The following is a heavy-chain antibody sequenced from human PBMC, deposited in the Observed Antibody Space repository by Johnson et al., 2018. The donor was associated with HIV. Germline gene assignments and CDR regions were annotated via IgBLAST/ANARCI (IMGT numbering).Heavy chain of an antibody. CDR2: MNQDGSEK. V-gene: IGHV3-7*01. Sequence: VQLVESGGGVVQPGRSLRLSCAASGFTFSGSWMTWVRQAPGKGLEWVANMNQDGSEKHFVDSVKGRFTISRDNAKKSLYLEMNSLRVEDTAVYYCARGPWSDAFDIWGQGTMVTVSP. J-gene: IGHJ3*02. CDR3: ARGPWSDAFDI. CDR1: GFTFSGSW. D-gene: IGHD3-3*01.